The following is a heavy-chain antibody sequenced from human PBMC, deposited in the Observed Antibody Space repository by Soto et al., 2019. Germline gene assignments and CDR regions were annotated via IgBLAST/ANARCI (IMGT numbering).Heavy chain of an antibody. CDR1: GGSISSGGYY. V-gene: IGHV4-31*03. J-gene: IGHJ5*02. Sequence: PSETLSLTCTVSGGSISSGGYYWSWIRQHPGKGLEWIGYIYHSGSTYYNPSLKSRVTISVDTSKNQFSPKLSSVTAADTAVYYCARDPIGYGGWFDPWGQGTLVTVSS. CDR3: ARDPIGYGGWFDP. D-gene: IGHD5-12*01. CDR2: IYHSGST.